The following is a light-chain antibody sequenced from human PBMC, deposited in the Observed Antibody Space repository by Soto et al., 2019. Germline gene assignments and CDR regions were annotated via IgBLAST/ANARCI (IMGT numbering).Light chain of an antibody. Sequence: DIQMTQSPSSLSASVGDRVTITCRASQGISNYLAWYQQKPGKVPKLLIYAASTLQSGVPSRFSGSGSGTDFTLTISSLPPEDVATYYCQKYNSAPPFTFGGGTKVEIK. CDR3: QKYNSAPPFT. CDR1: QGISNY. V-gene: IGKV1-27*01. CDR2: AAS. J-gene: IGKJ4*01.